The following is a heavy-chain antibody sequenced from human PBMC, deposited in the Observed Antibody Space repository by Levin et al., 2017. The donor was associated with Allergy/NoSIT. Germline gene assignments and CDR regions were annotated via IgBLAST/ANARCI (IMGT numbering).Heavy chain of an antibody. Sequence: KTGGSLRLSCSASGFTFGDYAVSWFRQAPGKGLEWVLFIRSKPYGETTEYAASVKGRFTISRDDSKNIAYLQMNSLRIEDTAVYYCARGSVVVSGTPGIYDFDYWGQGTLVTVSS. V-gene: IGHV3-49*05. CDR3: ARGSVVVSGTPGIYDFDY. J-gene: IGHJ4*02. CDR1: GFTFGDYA. CDR2: IRSKPYGETT. D-gene: IGHD2-2*01.